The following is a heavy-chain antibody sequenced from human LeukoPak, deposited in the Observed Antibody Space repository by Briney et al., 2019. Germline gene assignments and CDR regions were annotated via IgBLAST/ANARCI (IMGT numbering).Heavy chain of an antibody. CDR3: ARIPGYSSGWYSYYYGMDV. Sequence: ESGPTLVNPTQTLTLTCTFSGFSLSTSGMCVSWIRQPPGKALEWLALIDWDDDKYYSTSLETRLTISKDTSKNQVVLTMTNMDPVDTATYYCARIPGYSSGWYSYYYGMDVWGQGTTVTVSS. CDR2: IDWDDDK. J-gene: IGHJ6*02. V-gene: IGHV2-70*01. D-gene: IGHD6-19*01. CDR1: GFSLSTSGMC.